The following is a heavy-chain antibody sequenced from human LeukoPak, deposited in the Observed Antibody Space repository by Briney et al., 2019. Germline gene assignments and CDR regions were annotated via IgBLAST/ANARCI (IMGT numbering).Heavy chain of an antibody. V-gene: IGHV4-59*01. CDR3: ATGETGSTLGGY. Sequence: PSETLSLTCTVSGGPLSAYYWTWIRQPPGKGLEWIGYIYDNGNTNYNPSLKSRVTIPVDTSKNQFSLKLTSVTAADTAVYYCATGETGSTLGGYWGQGTLVTVSS. J-gene: IGHJ4*02. CDR1: GGPLSAYY. CDR2: IYDNGNT. D-gene: IGHD1-1*01.